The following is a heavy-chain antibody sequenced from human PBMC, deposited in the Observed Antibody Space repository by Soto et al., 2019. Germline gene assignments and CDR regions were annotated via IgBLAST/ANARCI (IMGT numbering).Heavy chain of an antibody. D-gene: IGHD6-19*01. Sequence: GGSLRLSCAASGFTVSSNYMSWVRQAPGKGLECVSVIYSGGSTYYADSVKGRFTISRDNSKNTLYLQMNSLRAEDTAVYYCAREFVVAGTLIYFDYWGQGTLVTVSS. J-gene: IGHJ4*02. CDR1: GFTVSSNY. V-gene: IGHV3-66*01. CDR2: IYSGGST. CDR3: AREFVVAGTLIYFDY.